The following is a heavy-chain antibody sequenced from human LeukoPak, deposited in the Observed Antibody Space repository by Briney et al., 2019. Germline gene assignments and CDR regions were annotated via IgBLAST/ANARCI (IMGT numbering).Heavy chain of an antibody. J-gene: IGHJ4*02. CDR3: ARNRPHPYSHGDYDTLDY. V-gene: IGHV3-21*01. CDR1: GFTFSSYS. CDR2: ISSSSSYI. Sequence: GGSLRLSCAASGFTFSSYSMNWVRQAPGKGLEWVPSISSSSSYIYYADSVKGRFTISRDNAKNSLYLQMNSLRAEDTAVYYCARNRPHPYSHGDYDTLDYWGQGTLVTVSS. D-gene: IGHD4-17*01.